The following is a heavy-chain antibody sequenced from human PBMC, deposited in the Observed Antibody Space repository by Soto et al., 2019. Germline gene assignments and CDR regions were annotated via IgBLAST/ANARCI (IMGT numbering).Heavy chain of an antibody. V-gene: IGHV3-30*03. CDR2: ISYDGSNK. D-gene: IGHD3-10*01. J-gene: IGHJ4*01. CDR3: VGGQYYFDY. CDR1: GFPFTTYG. Sequence: QVQLVESGGGVVQPGRSLRLSCAASGFPFTTYGMHWVREGPGKGLEWVAVISYDGSNKYYADSVKGRFTISRDNSKNTLYVQMNSLSPEDTALYYCVGGQYYFDYRGHGTLVTVSS.